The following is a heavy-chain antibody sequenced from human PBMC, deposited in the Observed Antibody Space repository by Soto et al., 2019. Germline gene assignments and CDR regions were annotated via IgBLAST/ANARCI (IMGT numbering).Heavy chain of an antibody. D-gene: IGHD3-10*01. CDR1: GFTVSSNY. CDR2: IYSGGST. J-gene: IGHJ6*02. V-gene: IGHV3-53*01. Sequence: GGSLRLSCASSGFTVSSNYMSWVRQAPGKGLEWVSVIYSGGSTYYADSVKGRFTISRDNSKNTLYLQMNSLRAEDTAVYYCASSSLWFGELYYYGMDVWGQGTTVTVSS. CDR3: ASSSLWFGELYYYGMDV.